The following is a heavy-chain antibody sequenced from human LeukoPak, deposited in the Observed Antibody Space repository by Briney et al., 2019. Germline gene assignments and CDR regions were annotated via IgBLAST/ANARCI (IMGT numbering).Heavy chain of an antibody. V-gene: IGHV3-23*01. CDR1: GFTFSSSA. D-gene: IGHD3-22*01. J-gene: IGHJ5*02. Sequence: TGGSLRLSCAASGFTFSSSAMSWVRQVPGKGLEWVSGISASGGSTSYADSVRGRFTISRDNSKNTLYVQMNSLRDEDTAVYYCARDPRTYDSSGYSTWGQGTLVTVSS. CDR3: ARDPRTYDSSGYST. CDR2: ISASGGST.